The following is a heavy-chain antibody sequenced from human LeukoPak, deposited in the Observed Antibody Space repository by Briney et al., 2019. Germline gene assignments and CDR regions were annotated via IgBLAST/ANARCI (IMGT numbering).Heavy chain of an antibody. Sequence: ASVKVSCKASGYTFTGYYMHWVRQAPGQGLEWMGWINPNSGGTNYAQKFQGGVTMTRDTSISTAYMELSRLRSDDTAVYYCARDRRHYYDSSGYHAFDYWGQGTLVTVSS. CDR2: INPNSGGT. V-gene: IGHV1-2*02. J-gene: IGHJ4*02. CDR3: ARDRRHYYDSSGYHAFDY. D-gene: IGHD3-22*01. CDR1: GYTFTGYY.